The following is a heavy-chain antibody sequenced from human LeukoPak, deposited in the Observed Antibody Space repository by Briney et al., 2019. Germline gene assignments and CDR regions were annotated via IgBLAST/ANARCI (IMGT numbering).Heavy chain of an antibody. J-gene: IGHJ4*02. D-gene: IGHD3-10*01. V-gene: IGHV3-48*03. CDR2: ISSSGSTI. CDR3: ARERPHRAVDY. CDR1: GFTFSSYE. Sequence: GGSLRLSCAASGFTFSSYEMNWVRQAPGKGLEWVSYISSSGSTIYYADSVKGRFTISRDNAKNSLYLQMNSLRAEDTAVYYCARERPHRAVDYWGQGTLVTVSS.